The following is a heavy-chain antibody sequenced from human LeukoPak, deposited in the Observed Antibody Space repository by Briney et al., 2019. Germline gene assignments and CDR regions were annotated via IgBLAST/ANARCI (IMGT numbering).Heavy chain of an antibody. V-gene: IGHV4-34*01. CDR1: GGSFSGYY. D-gene: IGHD7-27*01. Sequence: SETLSLTCAVYGGSFSGYYWSWIRQPPGKGLEWIGGINHSGSTYYNPSLKSRVTISVDTSKNQFSLKLSSVTAADTAVYYCARQENAGDWFDPWGQGTLVTVSS. CDR3: ARQENAGDWFDP. J-gene: IGHJ5*02. CDR2: INHSGST.